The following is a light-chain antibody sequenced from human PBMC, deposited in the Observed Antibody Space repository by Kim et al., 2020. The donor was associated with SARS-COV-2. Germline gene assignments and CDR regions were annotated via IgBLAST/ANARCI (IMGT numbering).Light chain of an antibody. CDR2: GAS. Sequence: LSPAERATLSCRASQSVTSDYLAWYQQKPGQTPRLLIYGASSRATGIPDRFSGSGSGTDFTLTISRLEREDFAVYYCQQYGSSPRFGGGTKVDIK. CDR1: QSVTSDY. CDR3: QQYGSSPR. J-gene: IGKJ4*01. V-gene: IGKV3-20*01.